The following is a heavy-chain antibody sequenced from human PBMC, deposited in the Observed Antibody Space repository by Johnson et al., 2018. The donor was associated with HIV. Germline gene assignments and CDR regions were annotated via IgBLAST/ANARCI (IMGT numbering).Heavy chain of an antibody. Sequence: VQLVESGGGLVQPGGSLRLSCATSGFTFSSYWMSWVRQAPGKGLEWVANVKPDGSEKYYVDSVKGRFTISRDNSKNTLYMQMTSLRTEDTAVYYCSKVHIPARWSAAFDIWGRGTLVTVSS. CDR1: GFTFSSYW. D-gene: IGHD6-6*01. J-gene: IGHJ3*02. CDR2: VKPDGSEK. CDR3: SKVHIPARWSAAFDI. V-gene: IGHV3-7*02.